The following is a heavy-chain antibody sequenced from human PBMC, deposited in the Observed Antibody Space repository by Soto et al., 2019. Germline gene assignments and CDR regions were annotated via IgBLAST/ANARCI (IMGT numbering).Heavy chain of an antibody. V-gene: IGHV1-18*01. CDR2: ISTYNGNP. CDR1: GYIFTSQG. Sequence: QIQLVQSGAEVKKPGASVKVSCKASGYIFTSQGISWVRQAPGQGLEWMGWISTYNGNPNYAQKLQGRVTMTTNPSTTTAFLELRSLTSDDTAVYYCARGRTRALDSWGQGTPVIVSS. J-gene: IGHJ4*02. CDR3: ARGRTRALDS. D-gene: IGHD1-7*01.